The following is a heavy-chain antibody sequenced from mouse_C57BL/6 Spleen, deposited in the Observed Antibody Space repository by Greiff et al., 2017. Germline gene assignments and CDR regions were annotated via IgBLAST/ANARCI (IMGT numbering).Heavy chain of an antibody. Sequence: EVQLQQSGAELVRPGSSVKMSCKTSGYTFTSYGINWVKQRPGQGLEWIGYIYIGNGYTEYYEKFKGKATLTSDTSSSTAYMQLSSLTSEDSAIYFGAAEDDGFAYWGQGTLVTVSA. CDR3: AAEDDGFAY. D-gene: IGHD2-12*01. CDR2: IYIGNGYT. J-gene: IGHJ3*01. CDR1: GYTFTSYG. V-gene: IGHV1-58*01.